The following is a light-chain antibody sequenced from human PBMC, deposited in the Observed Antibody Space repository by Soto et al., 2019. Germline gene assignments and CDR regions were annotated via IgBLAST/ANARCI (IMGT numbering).Light chain of an antibody. V-gene: IGKV3-15*01. Sequence: EIVMTQSPATLSVSPGERATFSCRASRSVSSNLAWYQQKPGQAPRLLIYGASIRATGIPARFSGSGSGTEFTLTISSLQSEDFAVYYCQHYNNWPPWTFGQGTKVDI. CDR1: RSVSSN. CDR2: GAS. CDR3: QHYNNWPPWT. J-gene: IGKJ1*01.